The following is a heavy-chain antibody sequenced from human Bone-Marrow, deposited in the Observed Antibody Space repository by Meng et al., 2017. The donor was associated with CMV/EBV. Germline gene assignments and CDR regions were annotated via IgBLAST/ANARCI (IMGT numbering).Heavy chain of an antibody. V-gene: IGHV4-34*01. CDR2: INHSGST. J-gene: IGHJ4*02. CDR1: GGSSSSYY. Sequence: QLRRWAAVLLKPPEPLHTTSPFDGGSSSSYYCSGLRQPPGKGLEWIGEINHSGSTNYNPSLKSRVTISVDTSKNQFSLKLSSVTAADTAVYYCARGRGYYSRRYFDYWGQGTLVTVSS. D-gene: IGHD3-10*01. CDR3: ARGRGYYSRRYFDY.